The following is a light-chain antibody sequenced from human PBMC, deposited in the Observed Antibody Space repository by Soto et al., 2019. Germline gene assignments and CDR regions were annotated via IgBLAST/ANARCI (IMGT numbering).Light chain of an antibody. CDR2: DVT. CDR3: CSYAGSESYA. V-gene: IGLV2-11*01. J-gene: IGLJ1*01. Sequence: QSVLTQPLSVSGSTGQAVAISCTGTSSDVGGYNYVSWYQQHPGKAPELMMYDVTKRPSGGPDRFSASKSGNTASLTISGLKGDDEDDYYCCSYAGSESYAIGNGSKVTVL. CDR1: SSDVGGYNY.